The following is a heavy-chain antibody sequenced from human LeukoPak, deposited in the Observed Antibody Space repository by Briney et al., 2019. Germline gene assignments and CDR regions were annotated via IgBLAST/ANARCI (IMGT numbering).Heavy chain of an antibody. V-gene: IGHV3-23*01. CDR2: ISGSGGST. Sequence: GGSLRLSCGVSGITVSNYDMSWVRQAPGKGLEWVSAISGSGGSTYYADSVKGRFTISRDNSKNTLYLQMNSLRAEDTAVYYCAKGPVGATISTYYYGMDVWGQGTTVTVSS. J-gene: IGHJ6*02. CDR1: GITVSNYD. D-gene: IGHD1-26*01. CDR3: AKGPVGATISTYYYGMDV.